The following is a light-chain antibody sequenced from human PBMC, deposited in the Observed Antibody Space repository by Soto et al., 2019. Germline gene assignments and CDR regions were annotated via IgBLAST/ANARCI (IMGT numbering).Light chain of an antibody. V-gene: IGKV3-20*01. CDR2: GSS. CDR3: QQYDWAPIT. CDR1: LSLGNY. J-gene: IGKJ5*01. Sequence: EVVLTQSPGTLSLSPGERATLSCRASLSLGNYLAWYQQKPGQAPRLLIYGSSKRATGIPDRFSGSGSGTDFTLTISGLEPEDSAVYHGQQYDWAPITFGQGTRLEIK.